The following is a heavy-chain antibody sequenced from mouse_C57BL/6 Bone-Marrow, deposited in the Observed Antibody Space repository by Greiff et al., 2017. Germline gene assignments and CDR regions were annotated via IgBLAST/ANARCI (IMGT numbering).Heavy chain of an antibody. J-gene: IGHJ1*03. CDR2: IDPETGGT. CDR3: ARRYYYGSYWYFDV. Sequence: VKLQESGAELVRPGASVTLSCKASGYTFTDYEMHWVKQTPVHGLEWIGAIDPETGGTAYNQKFKGKAILTADKSSSTAYMELRSLTSEDSAVYYCARRYYYGSYWYFDVWGTGTTVTVSS. D-gene: IGHD1-1*01. CDR1: GYTFTDYE. V-gene: IGHV1-15*01.